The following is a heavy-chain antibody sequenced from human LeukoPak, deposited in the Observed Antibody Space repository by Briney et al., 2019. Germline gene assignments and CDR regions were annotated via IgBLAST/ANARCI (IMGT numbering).Heavy chain of an antibody. CDR1: GFTFSSYN. D-gene: IGHD6-19*01. Sequence: SGGSLRLSCAASGFTFSSYNMHWVRQAPGKGLEWVSGISWNSGSIGYADSVKGRFTISRDNAKNSLYLQMNSLRAEDTALYYCAKDNKLGTAVAGFDYWGQGALVTVSS. J-gene: IGHJ4*02. CDR3: AKDNKLGTAVAGFDY. CDR2: ISWNSGSI. V-gene: IGHV3-9*01.